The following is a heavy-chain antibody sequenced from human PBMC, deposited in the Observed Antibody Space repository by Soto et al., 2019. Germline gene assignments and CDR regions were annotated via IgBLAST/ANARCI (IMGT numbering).Heavy chain of an antibody. D-gene: IGHD6-13*01. J-gene: IGHJ6*02. CDR1: GFNVNNYG. Sequence: GGSLRLSCAASGFNVNNYGMNWVRQAPGKGLEWVSAMSDSGSSTYYADSVKGRFTISRDNSKNTLYLQMNSLRAEDTALYYCARARSTAASDAMDVWGQGTTVTVSS. CDR2: MSDSGSST. CDR3: ARARSTAASDAMDV. V-gene: IGHV3-23*01.